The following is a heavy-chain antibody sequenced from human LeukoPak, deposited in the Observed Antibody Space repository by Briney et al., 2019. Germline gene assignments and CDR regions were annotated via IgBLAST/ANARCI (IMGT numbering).Heavy chain of an antibody. CDR3: ARVVGTIVVVVAAQFIFDY. D-gene: IGHD2-15*01. V-gene: IGHV1-2*02. J-gene: IGHJ4*02. Sequence: GASVKVSCKASGYTFTGYYMHWVRQAPGQGLEWMGWINPNSGGTNYAQKFQGRVTMTRDTSISTAYMGPSRLRSDDTAVYYCARVVGTIVVVVAAQFIFDYWGQGTLVTVSS. CDR2: INPNSGGT. CDR1: GYTFTGYY.